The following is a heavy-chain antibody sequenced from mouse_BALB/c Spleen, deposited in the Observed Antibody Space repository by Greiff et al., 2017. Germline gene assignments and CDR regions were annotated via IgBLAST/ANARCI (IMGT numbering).Heavy chain of an antibody. J-gene: IGHJ2*01. D-gene: IGHD1-1*01. V-gene: IGHV14-3*02. CDR1: GFNIKDTY. CDR2: IDPANGNT. Sequence: VQLKESGAELVKPGASVKLSCTASGFNIKDTYMHWVKQRPEQGLEWIGRIDPANGNTKYDPKFQGKATITADTSSNTAYLQLSSLTSEDTAVYYCARSTTVDYFDYWGQGTTLTVSS. CDR3: ARSTTVDYFDY.